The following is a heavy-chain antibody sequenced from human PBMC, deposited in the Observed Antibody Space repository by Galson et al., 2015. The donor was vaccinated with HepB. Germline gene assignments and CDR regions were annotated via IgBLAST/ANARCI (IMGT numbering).Heavy chain of an antibody. Sequence: SVKVSCKASGYTFTTYAMNWVRQAPGQGLEWMGWINTNTGKPTYAPGFTGRFVFSLDTSVSTAYLQISSLKAEDTAVYYCARDDNRWELLSGCFDPWGQGTLVTVSS. CDR3: ARDDNRWELLSGCFDP. D-gene: IGHD1-26*01. V-gene: IGHV7-4-1*02. CDR2: INTNTGKP. CDR1: GYTFTTYA. J-gene: IGHJ5*02.